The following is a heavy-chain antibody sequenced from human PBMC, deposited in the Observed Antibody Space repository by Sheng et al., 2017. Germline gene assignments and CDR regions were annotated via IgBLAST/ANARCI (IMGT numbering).Heavy chain of an antibody. CDR1: GGSISSYY. J-gene: IGHJ5*02. CDR2: IYYSGST. Sequence: QVQLQESGPGLVKPSETLSLTCTVSGGSISSYYWSWIRQPPGKGLEWIGYIYYSGSTNYNPSLKSRVTISVDTSKNQFSLKLSSVTAADTAVYYCARSLGWFDPWAREPWSPSPQ. V-gene: IGHV4-59*01. D-gene: IGHD7-27*01. CDR3: ARSLGWFDP.